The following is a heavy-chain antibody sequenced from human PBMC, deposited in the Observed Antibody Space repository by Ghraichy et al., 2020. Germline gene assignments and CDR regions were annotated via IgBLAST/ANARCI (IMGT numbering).Heavy chain of an antibody. CDR2: ISSSGDRT. CDR1: GFTFGRYA. CDR3: AKDLNIEAAGRSFQY. Sequence: SCAASGFTFGRYAMTWVRQAPGKGLEWVSGISSSGDRTWYADSVKGRFTISRDNSKNTLSVQMNSLRAKDTAVYYCAKDLNIEAAGRSFQYWGQSTLVTVA. J-gene: IGHJ1*01. D-gene: IGHD6-13*01. V-gene: IGHV3-23*01.